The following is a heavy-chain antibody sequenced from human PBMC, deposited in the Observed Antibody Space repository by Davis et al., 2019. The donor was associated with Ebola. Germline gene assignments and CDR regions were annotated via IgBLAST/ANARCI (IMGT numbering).Heavy chain of an antibody. D-gene: IGHD3-9*01. CDR3: ARGWLRAGFDY. J-gene: IGHJ4*02. CDR1: GDSVSGKNGA. V-gene: IGHV6-1*01. CDR2: TYYTSKWYN. Sequence: PSETLSLTCAISGDSVSGKNGAWNWIRQSPSGGLEWLGRTYYTSKWYNDYAPSLRGRITINPDTSKNQFSLQLSSVTPEDTALYYCARGWLRAGFDYWGQGSLVTVSS.